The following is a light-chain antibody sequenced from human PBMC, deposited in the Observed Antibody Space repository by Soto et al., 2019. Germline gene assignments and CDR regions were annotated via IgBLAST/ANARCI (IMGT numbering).Light chain of an antibody. J-gene: IGKJ1*01. CDR3: LQRSNLPWA. Sequence: DIPMSQSPSTLSASVGDRVTITCRASQSISSWLAWYQQKPGKAPRRLIYASSSLQSGVPSRFSGSGSGTEFTLTISSLQPEDFATYFCLQRSNLPWAFGQGTKVDIK. CDR1: QSISSW. CDR2: ASS. V-gene: IGKV1-5*01.